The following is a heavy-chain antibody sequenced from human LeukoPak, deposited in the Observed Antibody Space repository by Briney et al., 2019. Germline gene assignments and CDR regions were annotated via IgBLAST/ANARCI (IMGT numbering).Heavy chain of an antibody. CDR3: ARLGGGIVVVTYYFDY. CDR1: GYTFTSYG. V-gene: IGHV1-18*01. D-gene: IGHD3-22*01. Sequence: ASVKVSCKASGYTFTSYGISWVRQAPGQGLEWMGWISAYNGNANYAQKLQGRVTMTTDTSTRTDYMELRRLRSDDTAVYYCARLGGGIVVVTYYFDYWGQGTLVTVSS. J-gene: IGHJ4*02. CDR2: ISAYNGNA.